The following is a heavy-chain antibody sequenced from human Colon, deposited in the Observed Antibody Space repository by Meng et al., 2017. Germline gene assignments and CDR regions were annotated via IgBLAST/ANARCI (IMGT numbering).Heavy chain of an antibody. CDR1: GGSINTVGYY. J-gene: IGHJ4*02. CDR2: IYHTGST. CDR3: ARNRRGRGLYFDY. D-gene: IGHD3/OR15-3a*01. Sequence: QVQLQESGPGLVKPSQTLSLTCTVSGGSINTVGYYWSWIRQLPGKGLEWIGYIYHTGSTYYNPSLESRLDMSVDTSKNHFSLKLNSVTAADTAVYYCARNRRGRGLYFDYWGQGTLVTVPQ. V-gene: IGHV4-31*03.